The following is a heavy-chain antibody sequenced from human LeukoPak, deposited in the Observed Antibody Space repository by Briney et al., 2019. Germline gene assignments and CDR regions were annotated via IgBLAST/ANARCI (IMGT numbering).Heavy chain of an antibody. CDR3: AREGSVYFDY. Sequence: SETLSLTCAVYGGSFSGYYWSWIRQPPGKGLEWIGEINHSGSTNYNPSLKRRLTISVDTSKNQFSLKLSSVTAADTAVYYCAREGSVYFDYWGQGTLVTVSS. J-gene: IGHJ4*02. V-gene: IGHV4-34*01. CDR2: INHSGST. CDR1: GGSFSGYY.